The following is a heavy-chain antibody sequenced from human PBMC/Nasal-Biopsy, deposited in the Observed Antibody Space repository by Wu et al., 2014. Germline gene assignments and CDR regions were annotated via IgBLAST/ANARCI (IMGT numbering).Heavy chain of an antibody. D-gene: IGHD5-18*01. CDR3: ARVDTAMVRTVGDLIV. J-gene: IGHJ6*02. CDR1: GFSLSTSGMC. CDR2: IDWDDDK. Sequence: LVKPTQTLTLTCTFSGFSLSTSGMCVSWIRQPPGKALEWLARIDWDDDKYYSTSLKTRLTISKDTSKNQVVLTMTNMDPVDTATYYCARVDTAMVRTVGDLIVWGQGTTVTVSS. V-gene: IGHV2-70*11.